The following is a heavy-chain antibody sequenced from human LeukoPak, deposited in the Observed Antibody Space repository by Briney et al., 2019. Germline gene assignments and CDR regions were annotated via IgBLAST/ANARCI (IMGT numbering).Heavy chain of an antibody. Sequence: PGGSLRLSCTGSGFTFGDYGMSWVRQAPGKGLEWAGFIRSKAYGGTTEYAASVKGRFTISRDDSKSIAYLQMNSLKTEDTAVYYCSNSYCGGDCYSGGYFDYWGQGTLVTVSS. CDR3: SNSYCGGDCYSGGYFDY. D-gene: IGHD2-21*02. CDR1: GFTFGDYG. CDR2: IRSKAYGGTT. V-gene: IGHV3-49*04. J-gene: IGHJ4*02.